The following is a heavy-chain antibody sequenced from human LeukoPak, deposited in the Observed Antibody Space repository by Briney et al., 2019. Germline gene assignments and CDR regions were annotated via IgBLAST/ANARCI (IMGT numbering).Heavy chain of an antibody. CDR3: AKDRSYYDSSGYIYYFDY. J-gene: IGHJ4*02. CDR2: IKTDGSIT. CDR1: GFSFSVFW. Sequence: GGSLRLSCAASGFSFSVFWMHWVRQAPGKGPVWVSRIKTDGSITDYADSVKGRFTISRDNAKNTLYLQMNSLRAEDTAVYYCAKDRSYYDSSGYIYYFDYWGQGTLVTVSS. V-gene: IGHV3-74*01. D-gene: IGHD3-22*01.